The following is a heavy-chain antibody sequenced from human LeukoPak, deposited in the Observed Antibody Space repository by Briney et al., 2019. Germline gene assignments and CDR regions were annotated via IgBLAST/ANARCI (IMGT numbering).Heavy chain of an antibody. CDR3: ARDPPAAAGTPYYYYYYGMDV. Sequence: SETLSLTCTVSGGSISSYYWNWIRQPPGKGLEWIGYIYYSGSTSYSPSLKSRVTISVDTSKNQFSLKLSSVTAADTAVYYCARDPPAAAGTPYYYYYYGMDVWGQGTTVTVSS. CDR1: GGSISSYY. V-gene: IGHV4-59*12. D-gene: IGHD6-13*01. CDR2: IYYSGST. J-gene: IGHJ6*02.